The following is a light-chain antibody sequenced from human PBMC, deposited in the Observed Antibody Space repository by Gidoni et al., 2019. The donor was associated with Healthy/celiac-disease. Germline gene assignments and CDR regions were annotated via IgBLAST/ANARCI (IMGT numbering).Light chain of an antibody. CDR2: DAS. V-gene: IGKV1-33*01. Sequence: DIQMTQSPSSLSASVGDRVTITCQASQDISNYLNWYQQKPGQAPKLLIYDASNLETGVPSRFSGSGSGTDFTFTISSLQPEDIATYYCQQYDNLPRKFGQGTKVEIK. CDR1: QDISNY. J-gene: IGKJ1*01. CDR3: QQYDNLPRK.